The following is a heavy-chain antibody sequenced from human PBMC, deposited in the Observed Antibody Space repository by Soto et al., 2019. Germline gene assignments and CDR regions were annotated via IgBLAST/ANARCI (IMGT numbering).Heavy chain of an antibody. D-gene: IGHD4-17*01. V-gene: IGHV3-30-3*01. Sequence: QVQLLESGGGVVQPGRSLRLSCAASGFSFSADAMHWVRQAPGKGLEWVAVISYDGSDKYYADSVKGRITISRDNSKNTLYLQMDSLRTDDTAVYFCARSVTVTRCDYWGQGTLVTVSS. CDR3: ARSVTVTRCDY. CDR1: GFSFSADA. CDR2: ISYDGSDK. J-gene: IGHJ4*02.